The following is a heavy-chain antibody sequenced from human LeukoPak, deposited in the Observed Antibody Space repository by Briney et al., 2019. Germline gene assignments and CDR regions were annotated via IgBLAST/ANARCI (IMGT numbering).Heavy chain of an antibody. Sequence: SVKVSCKASGGTFSSYAISWVRQAPGQGLEWMGGIISIFGTANYAQKFQGRVTITADKSTSTAYMELSSLRSEDTAVYYCASLAQVRYSSGWYAPFQHWGQGTLVTVSS. CDR1: GGTFSSYA. CDR2: IISIFGTA. J-gene: IGHJ1*01. D-gene: IGHD6-19*01. CDR3: ASLAQVRYSSGWYAPFQH. V-gene: IGHV1-69*06.